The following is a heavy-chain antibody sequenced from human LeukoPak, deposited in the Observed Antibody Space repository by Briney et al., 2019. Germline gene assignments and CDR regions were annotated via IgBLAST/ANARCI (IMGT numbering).Heavy chain of an antibody. D-gene: IGHD6-19*01. CDR2: ISAYNGNT. CDR1: GYTFTIYG. Sequence: GASVKVSCKASGYTFTIYGISWVRQAPGQGLEWMGWISAYNGNTNYAQKLQGRVTMTTDTSTSTAYMELKSLRSDDTAVYYCARFTFTWLVLDYWGQGTLVTVSS. CDR3: ARFTFTWLVLDY. J-gene: IGHJ4*02. V-gene: IGHV1-18*01.